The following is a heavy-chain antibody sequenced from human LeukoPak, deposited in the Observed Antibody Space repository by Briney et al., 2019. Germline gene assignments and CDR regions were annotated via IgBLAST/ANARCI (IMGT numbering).Heavy chain of an antibody. CDR1: GGSFSGYF. D-gene: IGHD2-15*01. CDR2: FYHSGIT. CDR3: ARGAADRNTYYYYIDV. Sequence: SETLSLTCAVYGGSFSGYFWGWIRQPPGKGLEWIGSFYHSGITYYNPSLKSRVTISVEMSKNQFSLKLSSVTAADTAIYYCARGAADRNTYYYYIDVWGKGTTVTVSS. J-gene: IGHJ6*03. V-gene: IGHV4-34*01.